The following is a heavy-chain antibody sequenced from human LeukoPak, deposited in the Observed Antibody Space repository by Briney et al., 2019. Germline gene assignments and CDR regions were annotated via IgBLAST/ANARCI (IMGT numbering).Heavy chain of an antibody. CDR1: GFTFSSYW. CDR3: VRDQKWLQTYYYHGMDV. CDR2: INQDGSEK. Sequence: GGSLRLSCAPSGFTFSSYWMNWVRQAPGEGLEWVANINQDGSEKYYVDSVKVRFTISRDNAKNSLSLQMNSLRAEDTAVYYCVRDQKWLQTYYYHGMDVWGQGTTVTVSS. J-gene: IGHJ6*02. D-gene: IGHD5-24*01. V-gene: IGHV3-7*01.